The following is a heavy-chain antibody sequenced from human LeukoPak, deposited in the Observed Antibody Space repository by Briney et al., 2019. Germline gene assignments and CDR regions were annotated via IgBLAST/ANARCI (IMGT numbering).Heavy chain of an antibody. CDR1: GFTFSTYW. CDR2: IKQDGSEK. J-gene: IGHJ4*02. CDR3: ARSIAAAGIGY. D-gene: IGHD6-13*01. V-gene: IGHV3-7*01. Sequence: GGSLRLSCAASGFTFSTYWMTWVRQAPGKGLEWVANIKQDGSEKYYVDSVKGRFTISRDNAKNSLYLQMNSLRAEDTAVYYCARSIAAAGIGYWGQGTLVTVSS.